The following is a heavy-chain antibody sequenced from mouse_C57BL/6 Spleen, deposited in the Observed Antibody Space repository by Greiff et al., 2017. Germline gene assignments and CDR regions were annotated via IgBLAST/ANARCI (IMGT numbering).Heavy chain of an antibody. Sequence: VHVKQSGPELVKPGASVKISCKASGYSFTGYYMNWVKQSPEKSLEWIGEINPSTGGTTYNQKFKAKATLTVDKSSSTAYMQLKSLTSEDSAVYYCARTRYGNYVYFDYWGQGTTLTVSS. J-gene: IGHJ2*01. CDR1: GYSFTGYY. V-gene: IGHV1-42*01. CDR2: INPSTGGT. CDR3: ARTRYGNYVYFDY. D-gene: IGHD2-1*01.